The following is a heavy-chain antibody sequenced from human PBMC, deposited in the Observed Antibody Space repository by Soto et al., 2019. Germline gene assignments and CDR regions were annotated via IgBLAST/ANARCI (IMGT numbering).Heavy chain of an antibody. CDR2: INSDGSST. CDR1: GFTFRSYW. D-gene: IGHD5-12*01. J-gene: IGHJ4*02. CDR3: ASLRSYVYYTDY. V-gene: IGHV3-74*01. Sequence: GGALRLSCAATGFTFRSYWMHWVRQAPGKGLVWVSRINSDGSSTSYADSVKGRFTISRDNAKNTLYLQMNSLRAEDTAVYYCASLRSYVYYTDYWGQGTLFTVSS.